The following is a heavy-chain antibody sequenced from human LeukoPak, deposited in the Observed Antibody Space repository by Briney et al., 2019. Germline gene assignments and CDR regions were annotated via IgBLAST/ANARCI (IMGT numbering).Heavy chain of an antibody. Sequence: PSETLSLTCTVSGGSISSSSYYWGWIRQPPGKGLEWIVSIYYSGNTYYNPSLKLRVTISVDTSKNQFSLKLSSVTAADTAVYYCARGMVDCSGGSCYSPLDYWGQGTLVTVSS. CDR3: ARGMVDCSGGSCYSPLDY. D-gene: IGHD2-15*01. CDR1: GGSISSSSYY. J-gene: IGHJ4*02. CDR2: IYYSGNT. V-gene: IGHV4-39*07.